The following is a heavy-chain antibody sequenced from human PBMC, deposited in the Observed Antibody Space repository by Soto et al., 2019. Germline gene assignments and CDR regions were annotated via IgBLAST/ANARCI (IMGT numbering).Heavy chain of an antibody. D-gene: IGHD2-2*01. J-gene: IGHJ5*02. V-gene: IGHV4-30-2*01. CDR1: GGSISSGGYS. Sequence: QLQLQESGSGLVKPSQTLSLTCAVSGGSISSGGYSWSWIRQPPGKGLEWIGYIYHSGSTYYNPSLKSRATISVDRSKNQFSLKLSSVTAADTAVYYCARGGGPYCISTSCYSNWFDPWGQGTLVTVSS. CDR2: IYHSGST. CDR3: ARGGGPYCISTSCYSNWFDP.